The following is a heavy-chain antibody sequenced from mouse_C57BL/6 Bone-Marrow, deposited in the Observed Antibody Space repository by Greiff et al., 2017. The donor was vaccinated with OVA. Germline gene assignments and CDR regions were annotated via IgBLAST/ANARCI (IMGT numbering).Heavy chain of an antibody. CDR3: ARHGDLLSY. D-gene: IGHD2-1*01. V-gene: IGHV5-6*01. J-gene: IGHJ3*01. CDR2: ISSGGSYT. Sequence: EVKLVESGGDLVKPGGSLKLSCAASGFTFSSYGMSWVRQTPDKRLEWVATISSGGSYTYYPDSVKGRFTISRDNAKNTLYLQMSSLKSEDTAMYYSARHGDLLSYWGQGTLVTVSA. CDR1: GFTFSSYG.